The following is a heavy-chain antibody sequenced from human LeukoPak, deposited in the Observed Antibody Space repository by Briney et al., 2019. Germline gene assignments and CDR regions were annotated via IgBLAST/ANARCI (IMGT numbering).Heavy chain of an antibody. CDR1: GYTFTSYG. Sequence: ASVKVSCKASGYTFTSYGISWVRQAPGQGLEWMGWISAYNGNTNYAQKLQGRVTMTTDTSTSTAYMELRSLRSDDTAVYYCARDEEYCSSTSCQPNWFDPWGQGTLVTVSS. J-gene: IGHJ5*02. V-gene: IGHV1-18*01. CDR2: ISAYNGNT. D-gene: IGHD2-2*01. CDR3: ARDEEYCSSTSCQPNWFDP.